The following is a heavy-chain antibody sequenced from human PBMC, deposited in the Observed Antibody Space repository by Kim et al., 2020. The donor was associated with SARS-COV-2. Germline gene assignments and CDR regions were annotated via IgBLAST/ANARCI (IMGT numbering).Heavy chain of an antibody. CDR3: ARDSIPYRSYYYGSGSYLFDP. Sequence: SETLSLTCTVSGGSISSGSYYWSWIRQPAGKGLEWIGRIYTSGSTNYNPSLKSRVTISVDTSKNQFSLKLSSVTAADTAVYYCARDSIPYRSYYYGSGSYLFDPWGQGTLVTVSS. V-gene: IGHV4-61*02. CDR2: IYTSGST. D-gene: IGHD3-10*01. CDR1: GGSISSGSYY. J-gene: IGHJ5*02.